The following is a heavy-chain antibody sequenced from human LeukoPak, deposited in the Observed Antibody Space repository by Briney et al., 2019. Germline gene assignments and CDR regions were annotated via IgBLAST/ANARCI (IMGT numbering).Heavy chain of an antibody. V-gene: IGHV1-18*01. CDR2: ISPYSEKT. Sequence: GASVKVSCKASGYTFTSYGISWVRQAPGQGLEWMGWISPYSEKTNYAQKFQGRVTMTTDTSTSTAYMEVRSLRFDDTAVYYCTRAGYYYDRDAFDIWGQGTMVTVSS. D-gene: IGHD3-22*01. CDR3: TRAGYYYDRDAFDI. CDR1: GYTFTSYG. J-gene: IGHJ3*02.